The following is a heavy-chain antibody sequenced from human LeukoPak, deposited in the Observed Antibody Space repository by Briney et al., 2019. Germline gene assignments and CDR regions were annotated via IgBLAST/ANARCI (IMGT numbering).Heavy chain of an antibody. CDR2: IKQDGSEK. J-gene: IGHJ5*01. CDR3: ARDPDSDNAWGWFDS. V-gene: IGHV3-7*01. CDR1: GFTFSSYW. D-gene: IGHD3-16*01. Sequence: PGGSLRLSCAASGFTFSSYWMSWVRQAPGKGLEWVANIKQDGSEKYYVDSVKGRFTISRDNAKNSLYLQMNSLRAEDTAVYYCARDPDSDNAWGWFDSWGQGTVVTVSS.